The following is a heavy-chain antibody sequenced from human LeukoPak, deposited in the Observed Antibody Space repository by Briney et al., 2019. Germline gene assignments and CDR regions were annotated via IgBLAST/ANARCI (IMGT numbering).Heavy chain of an antibody. D-gene: IGHD3-10*02. CDR1: GFTFSRHW. V-gene: IGHV3-74*01. Sequence: GGSLRLSCAASGFTFSRHWMHWVRQVSGKGLLWVSRLNSGGSRTTYADSVKGRFTISRDNAKNSLYLQMNSLRAEDTAVYYCAELGITMIGGVWGKGTTVTISS. CDR2: LNSGGSRT. J-gene: IGHJ6*04. CDR3: AELGITMIGGV.